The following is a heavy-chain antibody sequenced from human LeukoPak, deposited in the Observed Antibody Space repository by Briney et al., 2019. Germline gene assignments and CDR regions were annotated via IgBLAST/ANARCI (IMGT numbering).Heavy chain of an antibody. D-gene: IGHD5-12*01. CDR1: GGTFSSYA. CDR2: INPIHGGT. Sequence: ASVKVSCKASGGTFSSYAISWVRQAPGQGLEWMGRINPIHGGTNYAQRFQGRVTMTRDTSISTAYMELSRLTSDDTAVYYCARAASGYDYEDYWGQGTLVTVSS. J-gene: IGHJ4*02. V-gene: IGHV1-2*06. CDR3: ARAASGYDYEDY.